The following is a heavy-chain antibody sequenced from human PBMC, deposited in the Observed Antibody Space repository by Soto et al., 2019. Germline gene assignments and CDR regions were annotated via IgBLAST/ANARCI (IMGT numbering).Heavy chain of an antibody. CDR2: IYNSGRT. Sequence: PSETLSLTCTVSGGSISSNIYHWGWIRQPPGKGLEWIGRIYNSGRTYYNASLKSRVSISIDTSKNQFSLKLTPVTAADTAVYYCARHPVYATGWQIDYWGQGALVTVSS. CDR3: ARHPVYATGWQIDY. V-gene: IGHV4-39*01. CDR1: GGSISSNIYH. J-gene: IGHJ4*02. D-gene: IGHD2-2*01.